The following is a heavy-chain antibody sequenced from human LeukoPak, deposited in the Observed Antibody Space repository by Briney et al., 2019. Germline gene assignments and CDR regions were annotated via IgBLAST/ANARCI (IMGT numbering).Heavy chain of an antibody. CDR3: ARHKRSSKTQVLYFDY. J-gene: IGHJ4*02. D-gene: IGHD6-13*01. CDR1: GGFISSYY. CDR2: IYTSGST. V-gene: IGHV4-4*07. Sequence: SETLSLTCTVSGGFISSYYWRWIRQPAGKGLEWIGRIYTSGSTNYNPSLKSRVTMSVDTSKNQFSLKLSSVTAADTAVYYCARHKRSSKTQVLYFDYWGQGTLVTVSS.